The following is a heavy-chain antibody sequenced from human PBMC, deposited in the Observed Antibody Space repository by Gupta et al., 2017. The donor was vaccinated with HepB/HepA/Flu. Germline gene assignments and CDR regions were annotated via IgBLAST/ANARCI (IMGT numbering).Heavy chain of an antibody. J-gene: IGHJ4*02. Sequence: QVQLQESSPGLVKPSQTLSLTCTVSGGSISSGGYYWSWIRQHPGKGLEWIGYIYYSGSTYYNPSLKSRVTISVDTSKNQFSLKLSSVTAADTAVYYCARGAVVTITFDYWGQGTLVTVSS. CDR2: IYYSGST. D-gene: IGHD4-23*01. V-gene: IGHV4-31*03. CDR3: ARGAVVTITFDY. CDR1: GGSISSGGYY.